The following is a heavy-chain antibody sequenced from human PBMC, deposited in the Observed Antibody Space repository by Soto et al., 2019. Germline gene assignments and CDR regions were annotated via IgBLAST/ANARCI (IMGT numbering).Heavy chain of an antibody. D-gene: IGHD2-2*01. CDR2: IYPGDSDT. Sequence: GESLKISCKGSGYSFTSYWIGWVRQMPGKGLEWMGIIYPGDSDTRYSPSFQGQVTISADKSISTAYLQWSSLKASDTAMYYCARANCSSTSCYVQPKPPHAFDIWGQGTMVTVSS. CDR1: GYSFTSYW. V-gene: IGHV5-51*01. CDR3: ARANCSSTSCYVQPKPPHAFDI. J-gene: IGHJ3*02.